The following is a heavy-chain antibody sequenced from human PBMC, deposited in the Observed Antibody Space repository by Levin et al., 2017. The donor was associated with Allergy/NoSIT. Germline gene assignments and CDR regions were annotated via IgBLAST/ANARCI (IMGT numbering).Heavy chain of an antibody. Sequence: ASVKVSCAASGFTFSTCLLSWVRQAPGKGLEWVATIWPDGSDKKYVDSVKGRFSISRDNAENSLFLQMNSLRVEDTAEYYCVRLKGTVSTFDLWGRGTLVTVSS. CDR2: IWPDGSDK. V-gene: IGHV3-7*01. CDR1: GFTFSTCL. CDR3: VRLKGTVSTFDL. D-gene: IGHD2/OR15-2a*01. J-gene: IGHJ2*01.